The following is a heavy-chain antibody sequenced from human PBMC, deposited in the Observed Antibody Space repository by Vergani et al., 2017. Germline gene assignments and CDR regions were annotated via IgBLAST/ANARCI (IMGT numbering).Heavy chain of an antibody. D-gene: IGHD1-1*01. V-gene: IGHV3-21*01. Sequence: EVQLVESGGGLVKPGGSLRLSCAASGFTFSSYSMNWVRQAPGQGLEWVSSISSSSSYIYYADSVKGRFTISRDNAKNSLYLQMNSLRAEDTAVYYCARSPQLERREGYYGYGMNVWGQGTTVTVS. J-gene: IGHJ6*02. CDR2: ISSSSSYI. CDR3: ARSPQLERREGYYGYGMNV. CDR1: GFTFSSYS.